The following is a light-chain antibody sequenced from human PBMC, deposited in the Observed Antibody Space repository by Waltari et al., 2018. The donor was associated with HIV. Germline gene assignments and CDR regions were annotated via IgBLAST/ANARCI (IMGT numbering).Light chain of an antibody. Sequence: EIVLTQSPGTLSLSPVERATLSCRASQSITNSYLAWYQQKPGQAPRLLIYGASSRATGIPDRFSGSGSGTDFTLTISRLEPEDFAVYYCQQYGSSPPLTFGGGTKVEIK. CDR3: QQYGSSPPLT. J-gene: IGKJ4*01. CDR2: GAS. CDR1: QSITNSY. V-gene: IGKV3-20*01.